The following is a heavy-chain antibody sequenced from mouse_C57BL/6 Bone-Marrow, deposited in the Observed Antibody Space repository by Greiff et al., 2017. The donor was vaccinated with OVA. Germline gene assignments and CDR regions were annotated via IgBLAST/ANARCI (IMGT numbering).Heavy chain of an antibody. CDR2: FYPGSGST. D-gene: IGHD2-4*01. J-gene: IGHJ1*03. V-gene: IGHV1-55*01. Sequence: QVQLQQPGAELVKPGASVKMSCKASGFTFTSYWIPWVIQRPGQGLEWIGDFYPGSGSTNYNEKFKSKATLTVDTSSSTAYMQLSSLTSEDSAVYYCARRGDYEYLDVWGTGTTVTVSS. CDR1: GFTFTSYW. CDR3: ARRGDYEYLDV.